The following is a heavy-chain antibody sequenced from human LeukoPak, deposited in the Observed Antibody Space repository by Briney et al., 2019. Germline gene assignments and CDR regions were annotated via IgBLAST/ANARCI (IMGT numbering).Heavy chain of an antibody. CDR2: VSGGGENT. V-gene: IGHV3-23*01. CDR1: GCTFRNFR. D-gene: IGHD4-17*01. Sequence: GGTLRLYCAGRGCTFRNFRMSWVRQAQGKALEWVSGVSGGGENTYYADSVKGRFTISRDNSKYTVDLQMSGLRAEDTAVYYCAKKDSGDQGTGIFNFWGQGILVTVSS. CDR3: AKKDSGDQGTGIFNF. J-gene: IGHJ4*02.